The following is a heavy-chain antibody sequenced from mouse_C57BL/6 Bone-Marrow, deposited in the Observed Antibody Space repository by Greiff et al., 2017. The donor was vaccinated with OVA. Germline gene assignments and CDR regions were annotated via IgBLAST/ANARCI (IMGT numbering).Heavy chain of an antibody. Sequence: VKLQQSGAELVRPGASVTLSCKASGYTFTDYEMHWVKQTPVHGLEWIGAIDPETGGTAYNQKFKGKAILTADKSSSTAYMELRSLTSEDSAVYYCTKANWDAYWYFDVWGTVTTVTVSS. CDR1: GYTFTDYE. J-gene: IGHJ1*03. CDR3: TKANWDAYWYFDV. CDR2: IDPETGGT. D-gene: IGHD4-1*01. V-gene: IGHV1-15*01.